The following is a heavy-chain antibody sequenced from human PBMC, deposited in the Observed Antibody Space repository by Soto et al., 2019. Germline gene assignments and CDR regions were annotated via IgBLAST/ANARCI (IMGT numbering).Heavy chain of an antibody. D-gene: IGHD3-10*01. CDR3: ARSWTDYGGNLDL. CDR1: GGTLNSYA. Sequence: QVQLVQSGAEVKKPGSSVKVSCKASGGTLNSYAISWVRQAPGQGLEWMGEIIPFLGTAKYAQKLQGRVTITADESTSTAYMELSSLRSDDTALYYCARSWTDYGGNLDLWGQGTLVSVSA. V-gene: IGHV1-69*01. CDR2: IIPFLGTA. J-gene: IGHJ5*02.